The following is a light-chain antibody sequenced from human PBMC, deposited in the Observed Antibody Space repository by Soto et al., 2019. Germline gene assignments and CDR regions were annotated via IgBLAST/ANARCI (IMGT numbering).Light chain of an antibody. CDR1: QSVSSY. CDR3: QQRSNWPLFT. V-gene: IGKV3-11*01. CDR2: DAS. J-gene: IGKJ3*01. Sequence: EIVFTQSPATLSLSPGERATLSCRASQSVSSYLAWYQQKPGQAPRLLIYDASNRATGIPARFSGSGSGTDFTLTISSLEPEDFAVYYCQQRSNWPLFTFGPGTKVDI.